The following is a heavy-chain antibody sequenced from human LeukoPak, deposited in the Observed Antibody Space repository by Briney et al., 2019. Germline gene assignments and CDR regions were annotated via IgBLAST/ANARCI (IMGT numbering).Heavy chain of an antibody. CDR3: VKDYRSGSCMGHFDY. V-gene: IGHV3-30*02. CDR2: IRYDGSDK. D-gene: IGHD6-19*01. CDR1: GFTFSTYG. Sequence: GGSLRLSCAASGFTFSTYGMHWVRQAPGKGLEWVAFIRYDGSDKYYLDSVKGRFTISRDNSKNTLYLQMNSLRGEDSAVYHCVKDYRSGSCMGHFDYWGQGTLVTVSS. J-gene: IGHJ4*02.